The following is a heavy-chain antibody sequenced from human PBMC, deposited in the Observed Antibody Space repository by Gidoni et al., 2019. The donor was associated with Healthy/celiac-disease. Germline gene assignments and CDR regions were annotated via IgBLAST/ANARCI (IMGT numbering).Heavy chain of an antibody. J-gene: IGHJ4*02. CDR1: GGSISSYY. D-gene: IGHD4-17*01. CDR3: ARGGEYGDQFDY. CDR2: IYYSGST. Sequence: QVQLQEPGPGLVKPSETLSLTCTVSGGSISSYYWSWIRQPPGKGLEWIGYIYYSGSTNYNPSLKSRVTISVDTSKNQFSLKLSSVTAADTAVYYCARGGEYGDQFDYWGQGTLVTVSS. V-gene: IGHV4-59*01.